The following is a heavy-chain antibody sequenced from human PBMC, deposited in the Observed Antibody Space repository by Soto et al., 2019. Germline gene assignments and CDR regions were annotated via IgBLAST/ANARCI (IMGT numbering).Heavy chain of an antibody. CDR1: GDSFNDYY. Sequence: QVQLVQSGAEVRKPGASVTVSCRSSGDSFNDYYIHCVRQAPGQGFEWMGWINPNGGVTKNAQKFQGWARMARDTSIRTVYMQLSRLRSDDTAVYYCARESGGATATLDYYYFYMDVWGTGTTVTVSS. V-gene: IGHV1-2*04. CDR3: ARESGGATATLDYYYFYMDV. D-gene: IGHD5-12*01. J-gene: IGHJ6*03. CDR2: INPNGGVT.